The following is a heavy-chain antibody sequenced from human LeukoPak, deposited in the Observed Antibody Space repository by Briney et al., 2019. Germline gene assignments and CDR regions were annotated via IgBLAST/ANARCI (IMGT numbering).Heavy chain of an antibody. V-gene: IGHV4-59*08. D-gene: IGHD6-13*01. CDR3: ARRLPAAGTLDY. J-gene: IGHJ4*02. CDR2: ISYSGNT. CDR1: GGSISSYY. Sequence: SETLSLTCTVSGGSISSYYWSWIRQPPGKGLEWIGYISYSGNTNSNPSLKSRVTLSVDTSKNQFSLKLSSVTAADTAVYYCARRLPAAGTLDYWGQGTLVTASS.